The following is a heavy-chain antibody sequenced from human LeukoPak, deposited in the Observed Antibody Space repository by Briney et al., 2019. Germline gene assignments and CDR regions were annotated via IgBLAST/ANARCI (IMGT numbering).Heavy chain of an antibody. CDR2: ISSGGNT. CDR1: GFIVSSNY. D-gene: IGHD3-22*01. Sequence: GGSLRLSCVASGFIVSSNYMSWVRQAPGKGLEWVSVISSGGNTYYADSVKGRFTISRDISKNTLYLQMNGLRAEDTAVYYCAREVRGYYFDYWGQGTLVTVSS. V-gene: IGHV3-53*01. J-gene: IGHJ4*02. CDR3: AREVRGYYFDY.